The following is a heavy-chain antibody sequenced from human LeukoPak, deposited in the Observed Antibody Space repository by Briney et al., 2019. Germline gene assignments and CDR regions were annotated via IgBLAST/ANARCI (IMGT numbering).Heavy chain of an antibody. Sequence: PSETLSLTCTVSGGSISSSSYYWGWIRQPPGKGLEWIGSIYYSGSTYYNPSLKSRVTISVDTSKNQFSLKLSSVTAADTAVYYCARRGGYDPFDYWGQGTLVTVSS. D-gene: IGHD5-12*01. CDR1: GGSISSSSYY. J-gene: IGHJ4*02. CDR3: ARRGGYDPFDY. CDR2: IYYSGST. V-gene: IGHV4-39*01.